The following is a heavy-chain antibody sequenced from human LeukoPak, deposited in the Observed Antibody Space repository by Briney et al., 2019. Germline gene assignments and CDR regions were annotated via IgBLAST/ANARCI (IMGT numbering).Heavy chain of an antibody. CDR3: ARGLWDLLTNGMDV. V-gene: IGHV1-69*06. D-gene: IGHD3-9*01. CDR1: GGTFSSYA. J-gene: IGHJ6*04. Sequence: ASVKVSGKASGGTFSSYAISWVRQAPGQGLEWMGGIIPIFGTANYAQKFQGRVTITADKSTSTAYMELSSLRSEDTAVYYCARGLWDLLTNGMDVWGKGTTVTVSS. CDR2: IIPIFGTA.